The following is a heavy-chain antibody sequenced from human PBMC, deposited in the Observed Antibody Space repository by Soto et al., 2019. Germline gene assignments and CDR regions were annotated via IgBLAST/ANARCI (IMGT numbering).Heavy chain of an antibody. V-gene: IGHV4-30-2*01. Sequence: SETLSLTCAVSGGSISSGGYSWSWIRQPPGKGLEWIGYIYHSGSTYYNPSLKSRVTISVDRSKNQFSLKLSSVTAADTAVYYCAIGIVVYNNWFDPWGQGTLVTVSS. CDR3: AIGIVVYNNWFDP. D-gene: IGHD3-22*01. CDR1: GGSISSGGYS. CDR2: IYHSGST. J-gene: IGHJ5*02.